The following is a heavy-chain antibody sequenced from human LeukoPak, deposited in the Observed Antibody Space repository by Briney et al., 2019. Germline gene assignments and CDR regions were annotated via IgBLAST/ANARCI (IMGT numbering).Heavy chain of an antibody. CDR1: GGSISSYY. Sequence: PSETLSLTCTVSGGSISSYYWSWIRQPPGKGLEWIGYIYYSGSTNYNPSLKSRVTISVDTSKNQFSLKLSSVTAADTAVYYCARGAAYNWNDVGAFDIWGQGTMVTVSS. CDR3: ARGAAYNWNDVGAFDI. CDR2: IYYSGST. D-gene: IGHD1-20*01. V-gene: IGHV4-59*01. J-gene: IGHJ3*02.